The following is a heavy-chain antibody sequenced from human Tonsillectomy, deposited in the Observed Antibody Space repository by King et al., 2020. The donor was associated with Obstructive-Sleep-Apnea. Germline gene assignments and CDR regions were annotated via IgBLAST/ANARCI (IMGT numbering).Heavy chain of an antibody. D-gene: IGHD2-15*01. Sequence: VQLVESGGGLVKPGGSLRLSCAASGFTFSSYSMNLVRQAPGKGLEWFSSISSSSSYIYYADSVKGRFTISSDNAKNSLYLQMNSLRAEDTAVYYCARVVDCSGGSCSPGDAFDIWGQGTMVTVSS. J-gene: IGHJ3*02. V-gene: IGHV3-21*01. CDR3: ARVVDCSGGSCSPGDAFDI. CDR1: GFTFSSYS. CDR2: ISSSSSYI.